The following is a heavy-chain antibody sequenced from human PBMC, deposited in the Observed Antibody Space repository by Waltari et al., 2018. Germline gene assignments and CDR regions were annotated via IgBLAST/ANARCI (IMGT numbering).Heavy chain of an antibody. Sequence: QVQLQQWGAGLLKPSETLSLTCAVYGGSFSGYYWSWIRQPPGKGLEWIGEINHSGSTNYTPSSKSRVTIAVETSKNQFSMKLSSVTAADTAVYYCAREGPRYYGSGSYHYFDYWGQGTLVTVSS. J-gene: IGHJ4*02. CDR3: AREGPRYYGSGSYHYFDY. CDR2: INHSGST. V-gene: IGHV4-34*01. D-gene: IGHD3-10*01. CDR1: GGSFSGYY.